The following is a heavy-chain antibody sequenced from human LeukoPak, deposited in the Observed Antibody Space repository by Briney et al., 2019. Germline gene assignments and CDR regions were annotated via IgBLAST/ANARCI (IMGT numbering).Heavy chain of an antibody. CDR3: ASRITVAGNYFDY. CDR2: IYYSGST. V-gene: IGHV4-59*08. Sequence: ASETLSLTCAVYGGSFSSYYWSWIRQPPGKGLEWIGYIYYSGSTNYNPSLKSRVTISVDTSKNQFSLKLSSVTAADTAVYYCASRITVAGNYFDYWGQGTLVTVSS. CDR1: GGSFSSYY. J-gene: IGHJ4*02. D-gene: IGHD6-19*01.